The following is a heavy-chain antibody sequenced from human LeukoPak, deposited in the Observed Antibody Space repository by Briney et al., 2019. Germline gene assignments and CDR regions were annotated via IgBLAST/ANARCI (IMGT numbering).Heavy chain of an antibody. D-gene: IGHD1-26*01. Sequence: PSETLSLTCTVSGGSISSYYWSWLRQPPGKGLEWIGEINHSGSTNYNPSLTSRVTISVDTSKNQFSLKLSSVTAADTAVYYCARHRQILPRAVDYWGQGTLVTVSS. CDR2: INHSGST. J-gene: IGHJ4*02. CDR3: ARHRQILPRAVDY. V-gene: IGHV4-34*01. CDR1: GGSISSYY.